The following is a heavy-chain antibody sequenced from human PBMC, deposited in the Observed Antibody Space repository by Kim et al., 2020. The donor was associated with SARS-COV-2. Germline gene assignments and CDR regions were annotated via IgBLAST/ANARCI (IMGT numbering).Heavy chain of an antibody. CDR1: GFTFSSYG. J-gene: IGHJ4*02. V-gene: IGHV3-30*18. CDR3: AKSLPYYYGSGSPVDY. Sequence: GGSLRLSCAASGFTFSSYGMHWVRQAPGKGLEWVAVISYDGSNKYYADSVKGRFTISRDNSKNTLYLQMNSLRAEDTAVYYCAKSLPYYYGSGSPVDYWGQGTLVTVSS. D-gene: IGHD3-10*01. CDR2: ISYDGSNK.